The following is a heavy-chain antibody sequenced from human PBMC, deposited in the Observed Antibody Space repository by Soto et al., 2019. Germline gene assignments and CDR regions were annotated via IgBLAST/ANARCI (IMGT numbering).Heavy chain of an antibody. CDR2: ISTNGGST. J-gene: IGHJ6*02. V-gene: IGHV3-64*01. CDR1: GFPFSNYA. CDR3: ARDQGYSGYDYPSGYYYYGMDV. D-gene: IGHD5-12*01. Sequence: EVQLVESGGGLVQPGGSLRLSCAASGFPFSNYAMHWVRQAPGKGLQYVSAISTNGGSTYYANSVKGRFTISRDNSKNTLYLQLGSLRAEDMAVYYCARDQGYSGYDYPSGYYYYGMDVWDQGTTVTVSS.